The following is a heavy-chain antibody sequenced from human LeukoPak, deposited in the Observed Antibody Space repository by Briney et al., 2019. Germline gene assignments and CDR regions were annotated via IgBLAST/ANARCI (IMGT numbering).Heavy chain of an antibody. J-gene: IGHJ1*01. CDR1: GFIFRSYI. V-gene: IGHV4-38-2*01. CDR3: ASPRGDDSGGYYTWYFHH. CDR2: SGST. Sequence: GSLRLSCAASGFIFRSYIMNWVRQPPGKGLEWIGSGSTYYNPSLKSRVTISVDTSKNQFSLKLSSVTAADTAVYFCASPRGDDSGGYYTWYFHHWGQGILVTVSS. D-gene: IGHD3-22*01.